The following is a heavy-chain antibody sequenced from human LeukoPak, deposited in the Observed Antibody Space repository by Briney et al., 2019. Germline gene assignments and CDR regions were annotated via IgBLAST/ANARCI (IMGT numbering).Heavy chain of an antibody. CDR3: ARDACTGGSCYSGNWLDP. J-gene: IGHJ5*02. CDR2: INPSGGST. CDR1: GYTFTSYY. D-gene: IGHD2-15*01. V-gene: IGHV1-46*01. Sequence: ASVKVSCKASGYTFTSYYMHWVRQAPGQGLEWMGIINPSGGSTSYAQKFQGRVTMTRDTSTSTVYMELSSLRSEDTAVYYCARDACTGGSCYSGNWLDPWGQGTLVTVSS.